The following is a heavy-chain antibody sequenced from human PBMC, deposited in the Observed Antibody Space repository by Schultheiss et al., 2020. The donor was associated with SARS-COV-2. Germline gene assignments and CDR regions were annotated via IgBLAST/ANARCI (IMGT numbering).Heavy chain of an antibody. D-gene: IGHD2-2*01. V-gene: IGHV4-4*07. CDR2: IYTSGST. J-gene: IGHJ5*02. CDR1: GGSISSYY. Sequence: SETLSLTCTVSGGSISSYYWSWIRQPAGKGLEWIGRIYTSGSTNYNPSLKSRVTMSVDTSKNQFSLKLSSVTAADTAVYYCARDRYQLLSGGGWFDPWGQGTLVTVSS. CDR3: ARDRYQLLSGGGWFDP.